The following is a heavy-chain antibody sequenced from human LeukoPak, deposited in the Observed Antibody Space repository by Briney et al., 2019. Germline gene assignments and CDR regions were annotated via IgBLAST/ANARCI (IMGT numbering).Heavy chain of an antibody. CDR2: ISSSSSYI. CDR1: GFTFSSYS. Sequence: GGSLRLSCAASGFTFSSYSMNWVRQAPGKGLEWVSSISSSSSYIYYADSVKGRFTISRDDAKNSLYLQMNSLRAEDMALYYCVKDMSGSNDAFDLWGQGTMVTVSS. J-gene: IGHJ3*01. V-gene: IGHV3-21*04. D-gene: IGHD3-3*01. CDR3: VKDMSGSNDAFDL.